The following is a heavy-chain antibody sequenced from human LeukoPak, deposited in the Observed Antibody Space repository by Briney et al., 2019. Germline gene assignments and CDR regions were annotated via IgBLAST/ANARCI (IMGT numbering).Heavy chain of an antibody. CDR3: ARGRESSSGFHFDY. V-gene: IGHV1-2*02. D-gene: IGHD6-13*01. CDR2: INPNSGGT. Sequence: GASVKVSCKASGYTFTGYYMHWVRQAPGQGLEWMGWINPNSGGTNYAQKFQGRVTMTRDTSISTAYMELSRLRSDDTAVYYCARGRESSSGFHFDYWGQGTLVTVSS. J-gene: IGHJ4*02. CDR1: GYTFTGYY.